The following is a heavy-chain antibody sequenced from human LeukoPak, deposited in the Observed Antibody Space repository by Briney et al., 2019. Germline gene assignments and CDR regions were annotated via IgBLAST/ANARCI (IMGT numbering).Heavy chain of an antibody. Sequence: GGSLRLSCAASGFTFSNYAMHWVRQAPGKGLEWVSVIYSGGSTYYADSVKGRFTISRDKSKNTLYLQMNSLRAEDTAVYYCASPSSGQSFDIWGQGTMVTVSS. CDR3: ASPSSGQSFDI. CDR2: IYSGGST. D-gene: IGHD3-22*01. V-gene: IGHV3-NL1*01. J-gene: IGHJ3*02. CDR1: GFTFSNYA.